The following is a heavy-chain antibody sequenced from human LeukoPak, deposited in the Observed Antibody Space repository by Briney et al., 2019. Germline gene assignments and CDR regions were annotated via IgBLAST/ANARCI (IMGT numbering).Heavy chain of an antibody. Sequence: EASVRVSCKASGYTFTGYYMHWVRQAPGQGLEWMGWINPNSGGTNYAQKFQGRVTMTRDTSISTAYMELSRLRSDDTAVYYCARSRYFDWLPPPYYYYYGMDVWGQGTTVTVSS. J-gene: IGHJ6*02. D-gene: IGHD3-9*01. CDR3: ARSRYFDWLPPPYYYYYGMDV. CDR1: GYTFTGYY. CDR2: INPNSGGT. V-gene: IGHV1-2*02.